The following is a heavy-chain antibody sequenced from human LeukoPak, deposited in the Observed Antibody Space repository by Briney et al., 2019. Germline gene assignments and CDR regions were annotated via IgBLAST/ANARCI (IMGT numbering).Heavy chain of an antibody. CDR3: TKPDCPSTSCYTLDY. D-gene: IGHD2-2*02. CDR2: IKEDGSET. CDR1: GFIFKKYW. J-gene: IGHJ4*02. Sequence: PGGSLRLSCAASGFIFKKYWMNWVRQVPGKGLECLANIKEDGSETYYADSVKGRFTISRDNPKNLLFLQINSLRVEDTAVYYCTKPDCPSTSCYTLDYWGQGILVTVSS. V-gene: IGHV3-7*01.